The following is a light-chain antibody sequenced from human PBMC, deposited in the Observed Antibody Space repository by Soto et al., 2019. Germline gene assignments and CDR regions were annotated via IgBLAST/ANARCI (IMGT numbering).Light chain of an antibody. CDR3: GAWDISLSIVV. CDR2: DNR. CDR1: SSNVGSSD. J-gene: IGLJ2*01. V-gene: IGLV1-51*01. Sequence: SVLTQPPSVSAAPGQKVTISCSGSSSNVGSSDVAWYQLLPGTAPKLLIYDNRKRPSGIPDRFSGSQSGTSATLGITGLQTGDEADYYCGAWDISLSIVVFGGGTKVTVL.